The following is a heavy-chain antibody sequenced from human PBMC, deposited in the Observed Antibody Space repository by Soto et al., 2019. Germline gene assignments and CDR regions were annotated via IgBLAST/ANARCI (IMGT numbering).Heavy chain of an antibody. Sequence: ASVKVSCKASGYTFTSYGLSWVRQAPGQGLEWMAWISTYNGNTNYAQKFQGRVTITTDESTSTAYMELSSLRSEDTAVYYCARVGDEAHFDYWGQGTLVTVSS. J-gene: IGHJ4*02. CDR3: ARVGDEAHFDY. CDR1: GYTFTSYG. CDR2: ISTYNGNT. V-gene: IGHV1-18*01. D-gene: IGHD3-3*01.